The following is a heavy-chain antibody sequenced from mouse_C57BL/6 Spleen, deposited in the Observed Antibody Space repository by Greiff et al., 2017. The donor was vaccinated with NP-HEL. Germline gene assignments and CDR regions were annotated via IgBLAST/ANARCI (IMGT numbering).Heavy chain of an antibody. V-gene: IGHV5-4*01. CDR3: ARDFYSYYFDY. Sequence: EVNVVESGGGLVKPGGSLKLSCAASGFTFSSYAMSWVRQTPEKRLEWVATISDGGSYTYYPDNVKGRFTISRDNAKNNLYLQMSHLKSEDTAMYYCARDFYSYYFDYWGQGTTLTVSS. D-gene: IGHD2-1*01. CDR1: GFTFSSYA. J-gene: IGHJ2*01. CDR2: ISDGGSYT.